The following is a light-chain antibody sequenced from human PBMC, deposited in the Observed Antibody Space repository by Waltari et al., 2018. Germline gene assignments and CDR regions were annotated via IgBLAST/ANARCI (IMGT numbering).Light chain of an antibody. CDR1: ALPKKT. CDR3: YSADSSGNHKGI. Sequence: SYELTQPPSVSVSPGQAARITCSGDALPKKTAHWYQQKSGQAPVLVSYEDTKRPSGIPERFSGSSSGTMATLTISGAQVEDEADYYCYSADSSGNHKGIFGGGTKVTVL. J-gene: IGLJ2*01. CDR2: EDT. V-gene: IGLV3-10*01.